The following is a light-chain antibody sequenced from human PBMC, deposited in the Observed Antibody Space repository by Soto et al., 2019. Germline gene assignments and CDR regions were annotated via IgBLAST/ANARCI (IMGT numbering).Light chain of an antibody. CDR1: QSVSRN. J-gene: IGKJ2*01. CDR2: GAS. CDR3: HQYNTWPYT. V-gene: IGKV3-15*01. Sequence: EIVMTQSPATLSVSPGERATLSCRASQSVSRNLAWYQQKPGQAPRLLIYGASTRATGIPARFTGSGSGTEFTLTISSLQSEDLAVYYCHQYNTWPYTFGQGTALEIK.